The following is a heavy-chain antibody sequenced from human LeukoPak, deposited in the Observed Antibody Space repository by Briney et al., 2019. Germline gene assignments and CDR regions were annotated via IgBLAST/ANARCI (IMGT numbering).Heavy chain of an antibody. CDR3: ARELVSLGTGYFDL. CDR2: ITGSSTWT. Sequence: PGGSLRLSCEASGFTFSTYGMTWVRQAPGKGLEWVSGITGSSTWTYYADSVKGRFTISRDNSNNTLHLQMNSLRAEDTAIYYCARELVSLGTGYFDLWGCGTLVTVSS. CDR1: GFTFSTYG. V-gene: IGHV3-23*01. J-gene: IGHJ2*01. D-gene: IGHD7-27*01.